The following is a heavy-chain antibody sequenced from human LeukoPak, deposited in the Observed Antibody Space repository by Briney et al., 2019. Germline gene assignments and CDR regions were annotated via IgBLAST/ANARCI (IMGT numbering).Heavy chain of an antibody. CDR1: GYTFTSYY. D-gene: IGHD1-26*01. V-gene: IGHV1-46*01. CDR2: INPSGGST. J-gene: IGHJ4*02. Sequence: ASVKVSCKASGYTFTSYYMHWVRQAPGQGLEWMGIINPSGGSTSYAQKFQGRVTMTRDMSTGTVYMELSSLRSEDTAVYYCARDREGYYFDYWGQGTLVTVSS. CDR3: ARDREGYYFDY.